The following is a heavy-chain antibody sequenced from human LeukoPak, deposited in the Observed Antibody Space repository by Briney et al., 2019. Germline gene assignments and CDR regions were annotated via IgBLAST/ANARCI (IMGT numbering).Heavy chain of an antibody. D-gene: IGHD3-10*01. CDR3: ARHLPRRHGSGSPLDY. V-gene: IGHV4-34*01. J-gene: IGHJ4*02. Sequence: SETLSLTCAVYGGSFSGYYWSWIRQPPGKGLEWIGEINHSGSTNYNPSLKSRVTISVDTSKNQFSLELSSVTAADTAVYYCARHLPRRHGSGSPLDYWGQGTLVTVSS. CDR2: INHSGST. CDR1: GGSFSGYY.